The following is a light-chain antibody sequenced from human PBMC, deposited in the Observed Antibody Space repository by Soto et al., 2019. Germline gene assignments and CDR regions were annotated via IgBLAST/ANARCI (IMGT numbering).Light chain of an antibody. V-gene: IGKV3-11*01. Sequence: EIVMTQSPATLSVSPGERATLSCRASQSVSSDLAWYHQKPGQAPRLLIYGASTRATGIPARFSGSGSGTEFTLTISSLEPEDFAVYYCQQRGNWPPWTFGQGTKVDIK. CDR3: QQRGNWPPWT. CDR1: QSVSSD. J-gene: IGKJ1*01. CDR2: GAS.